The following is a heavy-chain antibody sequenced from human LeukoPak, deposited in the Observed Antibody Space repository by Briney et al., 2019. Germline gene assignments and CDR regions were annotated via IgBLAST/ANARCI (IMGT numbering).Heavy chain of an antibody. CDR2: ITATSSST. J-gene: IGHJ2*01. D-gene: IGHD3/OR15-3a*01. Sequence: GGSLRLSCAASGFTFSSYGMSWVRQAPGKGLEWVSAITATSSSTHDADSVQGRFTTSRDNSKNTLYLQMNSLRPEDTAIYYCAKDWTGTKPFDLWGRGTLVTVSS. CDR3: AKDWTGTKPFDL. V-gene: IGHV3-23*01. CDR1: GFTFSSYG.